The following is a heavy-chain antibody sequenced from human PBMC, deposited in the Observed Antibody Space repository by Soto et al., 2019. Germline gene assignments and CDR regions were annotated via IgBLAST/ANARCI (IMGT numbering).Heavy chain of an antibody. Sequence: QITLKESGPPRVRPTQTLALTCTFSGFSLTTSGVGVGWIRKTPGKALEWLAVIYWDDDKRYSPSLKSRLTIAKDTSKKQVVLTMAGMDPVDTATYFCAHRGYMYGNWDHGYFDYWGQGTLVTVSS. CDR2: IYWDDDK. CDR3: AHRGYMYGNWDHGYFDY. V-gene: IGHV2-5*02. J-gene: IGHJ4*02. CDR1: GFSLTTSGVG. D-gene: IGHD5-18*01.